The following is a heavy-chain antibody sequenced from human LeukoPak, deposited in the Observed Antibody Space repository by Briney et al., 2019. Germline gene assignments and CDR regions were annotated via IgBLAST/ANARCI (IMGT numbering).Heavy chain of an antibody. D-gene: IGHD2-15*01. Sequence: SETLSLTCAVYGGSFSGYYWSWIRQPPGKGLEWIGEINHSGSTNYNPSLKSRVTISVDTSKNQFSLKLSSVTAADTAVYYCARRCSGGSCYNYWGQGALVTVSS. CDR3: ARRCSGGSCYNY. CDR1: GGSFSGYY. J-gene: IGHJ4*02. V-gene: IGHV4-34*01. CDR2: INHSGST.